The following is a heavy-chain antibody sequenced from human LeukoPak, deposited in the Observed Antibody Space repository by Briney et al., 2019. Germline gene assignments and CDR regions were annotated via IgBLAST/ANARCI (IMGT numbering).Heavy chain of an antibody. J-gene: IGHJ3*02. Sequence: PGGSLRLSCAASGLTFSSYWMSWVRQAPGKGLEWVANIKQDGSEKYYVDSVKGRFTISRDNAKNSLYLQMNSLGAEDTAVYYCANDLLWFGELDAFDIWGQGTMVTVSS. D-gene: IGHD3-10*01. V-gene: IGHV3-7*01. CDR3: ANDLLWFGELDAFDI. CDR2: IKQDGSEK. CDR1: GLTFSSYW.